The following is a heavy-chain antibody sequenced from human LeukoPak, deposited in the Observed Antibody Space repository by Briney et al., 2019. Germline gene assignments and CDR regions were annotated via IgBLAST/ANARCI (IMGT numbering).Heavy chain of an antibody. V-gene: IGHV3-74*03. CDR2: INTDGSST. Sequence: GGSLRLSCAASGFTFSTHWMHWVRQAPGKGLVWVSRINTDGSSTMYADSVKGRFTISRDNAKNTLYLQMNSLGAEDTAVYHCARTFEGYPLGWWFDPWGQGTQVTVSS. CDR1: GFTFSTHW. J-gene: IGHJ5*02. CDR3: ARTFEGYPLGWWFDP. D-gene: IGHD5-12*01.